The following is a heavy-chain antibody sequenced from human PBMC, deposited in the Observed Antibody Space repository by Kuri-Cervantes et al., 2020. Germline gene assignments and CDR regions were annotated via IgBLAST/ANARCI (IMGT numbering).Heavy chain of an antibody. CDR2: INPNSGAT. D-gene: IGHD3-22*01. CDR1: GYTFTGYY. Sequence: ASVKVSCKASGYTFTGYYMHWVRQAPGQGLEWMGWINPNSGATNYAQKFQGWVTMTRDTSISTAYMELYRLRSDDTAVYYCARDRLRTMSGPGYWGQGTLVTVSS. V-gene: IGHV1-2*04. J-gene: IGHJ4*02. CDR3: ARDRLRTMSGPGY.